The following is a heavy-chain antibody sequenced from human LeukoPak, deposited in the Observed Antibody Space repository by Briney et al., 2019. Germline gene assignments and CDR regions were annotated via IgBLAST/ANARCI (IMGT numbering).Heavy chain of an antibody. J-gene: IGHJ4*02. CDR3: ARFWSSSSGWNFDY. CDR2: INPNSGGT. CDR1: GYTFTGYY. V-gene: IGHV1-2*02. Sequence: ASVKVSCKASGYTFTGYYMHWVRQAPGQGLEWMGWINPNSGGTNYAQKFQGRVTMTRDTPISTAYMELSRLRSDDTAVYYCARFWSSSSGWNFDYWGQGTLVTISS. D-gene: IGHD6-19*01.